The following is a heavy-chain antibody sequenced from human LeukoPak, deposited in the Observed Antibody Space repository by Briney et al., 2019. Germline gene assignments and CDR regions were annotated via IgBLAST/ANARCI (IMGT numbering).Heavy chain of an antibody. CDR3: AKVRMITMIAYDAFDI. Sequence: GGSLRLSCAASGFTVSSNYMSWVRQAPGKGLEWVSVISGSGGSTYYADSVKGRFTISRDNSKNTLYLQMNSLRAEDTAVYYCAKVRMITMIAYDAFDIWGQGTMVTVSS. CDR2: ISGSGGST. J-gene: IGHJ3*02. D-gene: IGHD3-22*01. CDR1: GFTVSSNY. V-gene: IGHV3-23*01.